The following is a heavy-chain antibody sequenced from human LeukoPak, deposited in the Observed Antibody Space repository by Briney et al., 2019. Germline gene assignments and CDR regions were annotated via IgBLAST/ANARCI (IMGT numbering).Heavy chain of an antibody. CDR3: ARETVTTDGDFDY. D-gene: IGHD4-11*01. CDR1: GGTFSSYA. V-gene: IGHV1-69*05. CDR2: IIPIFGTA. J-gene: IGHJ4*02. Sequence: SVKVSCKASGGTFSSYAISWVRQAPGQGLEWMGRIIPIFGTANYAQKFQGRVTITTDESTSIAYMELSSLRSEDTAVYYCARETVTTDGDFDYWGQGTLVTVSS.